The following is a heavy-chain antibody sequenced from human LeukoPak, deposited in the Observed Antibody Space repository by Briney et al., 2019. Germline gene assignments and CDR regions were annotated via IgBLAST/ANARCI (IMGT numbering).Heavy chain of an antibody. CDR2: IYSGGST. CDR1: GFTVSSNY. J-gene: IGHJ4*02. D-gene: IGHD5-18*01. V-gene: IGHV3-53*01. Sequence: PGGSLRLSCAASGFTVSSNYMSWVRQAPGKGLEWVSVIYSGGSTYYADSVKGRFTISRDNSKNTLYLQMNSLRAEDTAVYYCARVAPDTAMVSVSYYFDYWGQGTLVTVSS. CDR3: ARVAPDTAMVSVSYYFDY.